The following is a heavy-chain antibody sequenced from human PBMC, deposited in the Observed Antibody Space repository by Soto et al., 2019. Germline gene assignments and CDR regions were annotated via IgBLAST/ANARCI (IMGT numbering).Heavy chain of an antibody. Sequence: SETLSLTCTVSGGSISSYYWSWIRQPPGKGLEWIGYIYYSGSPNYNPSLQSRVTISVDTSKNQFSLKLSSVTAADTAVYYFARAPYCTNGVCDLYYFDYWGQGTLVTVSS. CDR3: ARAPYCTNGVCDLYYFDY. CDR1: GGSISSYY. V-gene: IGHV4-59*01. D-gene: IGHD2-8*01. CDR2: IYYSGSP. J-gene: IGHJ4*02.